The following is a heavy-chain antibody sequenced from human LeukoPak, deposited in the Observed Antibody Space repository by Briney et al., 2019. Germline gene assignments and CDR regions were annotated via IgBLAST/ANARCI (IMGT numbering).Heavy chain of an antibody. CDR1: GFTFSSCA. V-gene: IGHV3-23*01. Sequence: GGSLRLSCAASGFTFSSCAMSWVRQAPGKGLEWVSVISGSGASTYYADSVMGRFTISRDNSNNTMYLQMNSLRAEDTAVYYCAKARGSEIAAATNYWGQGALVTVSS. D-gene: IGHD6-13*01. J-gene: IGHJ4*02. CDR2: ISGSGAST. CDR3: AKARGSEIAAATNY.